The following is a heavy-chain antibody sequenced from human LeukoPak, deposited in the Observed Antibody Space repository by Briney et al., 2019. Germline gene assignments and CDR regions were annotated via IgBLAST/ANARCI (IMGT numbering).Heavy chain of an antibody. Sequence: GASVKVSCKASGYTFTGYYMHWVRQAPGQGLEWMGWINPNSGGTNYAQKFQGRVTMTRDTSISTAYMELSRLRSDDTAMYYCARAEMDILTGYLDYWGQGTLVTVSS. CDR1: GYTFTGYY. D-gene: IGHD3-9*01. V-gene: IGHV1-2*02. CDR2: INPNSGGT. J-gene: IGHJ4*02. CDR3: ARAEMDILTGYLDY.